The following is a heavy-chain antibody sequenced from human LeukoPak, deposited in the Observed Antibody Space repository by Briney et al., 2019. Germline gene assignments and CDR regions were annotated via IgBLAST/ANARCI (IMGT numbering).Heavy chain of an antibody. CDR2: ISGSGGST. CDR3: ARDPNYYGSGSYYNRLFDL. Sequence: GGSLRLSCAASGFTFSSYAMSWVRQAPGKGLEWVSAISGSGGSTYYADSVKGRFTISRDNSKNTLYLQMNSLRAEDTAVYYCARDPNYYGSGSYYNRLFDLWGRGTLVTVSS. V-gene: IGHV3-23*01. J-gene: IGHJ2*01. D-gene: IGHD3-10*01. CDR1: GFTFSSYA.